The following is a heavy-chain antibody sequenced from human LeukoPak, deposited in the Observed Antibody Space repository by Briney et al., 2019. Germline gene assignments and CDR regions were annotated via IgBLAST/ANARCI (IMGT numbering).Heavy chain of an antibody. CDR3: ARDRGPAMVLTWIQLESSGFDP. CDR1: GFTFSSYA. CDR2: ISYDGSNK. J-gene: IGHJ5*02. V-gene: IGHV3-30-3*01. D-gene: IGHD5-18*01. Sequence: GGSLRLSCAASGFTFSSYAMHWVRQAPGKGLEWVAVISYDGSNKYYADSVKGRFTISRDNSKNTLYLQMNSLRAEDTAVYYCARDRGPAMVLTWIQLESSGFDPWGQGTLVTVSS.